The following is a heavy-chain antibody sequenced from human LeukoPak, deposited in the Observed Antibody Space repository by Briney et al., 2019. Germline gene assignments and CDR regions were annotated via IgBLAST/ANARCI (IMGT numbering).Heavy chain of an antibody. J-gene: IGHJ6*03. Sequence: PGGSLRLSCAASGFTFSSYGMHWVRQAPGKGLEWVAVISYDGSNKYYADSVKGRFTISRDNSKNTLYLQMNSLRAEDTAVYYCAKASYDFWSGYYRSYYYYYYMDVWGKGTTVTVSS. V-gene: IGHV3-30*18. D-gene: IGHD3-3*01. CDR3: AKASYDFWSGYYRSYYYYYYMDV. CDR2: ISYDGSNK. CDR1: GFTFSSYG.